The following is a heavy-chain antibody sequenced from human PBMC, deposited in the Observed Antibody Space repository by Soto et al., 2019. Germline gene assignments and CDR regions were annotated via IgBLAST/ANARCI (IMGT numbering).Heavy chain of an antibody. J-gene: IGHJ4*02. V-gene: IGHV3-48*02. D-gene: IGHD1-26*01. CDR3: ICGSYYLTNY. CDR1: GFGFSSDN. CDR2: ISGSDSRV. Sequence: GSLRHSCPAAGFGFSSDNMNWVRQAPGKGLEWASYISGSDSRVYYADSVRGRFTISRDNAKYSVYLQMNSLREEDTAVYYRICGSYYLTNYWGQGDLVTVSS.